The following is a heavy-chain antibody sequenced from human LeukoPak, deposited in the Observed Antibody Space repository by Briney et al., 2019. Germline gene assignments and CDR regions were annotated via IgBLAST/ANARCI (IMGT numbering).Heavy chain of an antibody. V-gene: IGHV3-21*01. CDR3: AREALVGATIDY. CDR2: ISSSSSYI. D-gene: IGHD1-26*01. J-gene: IGHJ4*02. CDR1: GFTFSSYW. Sequence: KPGGSLRLSCAASGFTFSSYWMSWVRQAPGKGLEWVSSISSSSSYIYYADSVKGRFTISRDNAKNSLYLQMNSLRAEDTAVYYCAREALVGATIDYWGQGTLVTVSS.